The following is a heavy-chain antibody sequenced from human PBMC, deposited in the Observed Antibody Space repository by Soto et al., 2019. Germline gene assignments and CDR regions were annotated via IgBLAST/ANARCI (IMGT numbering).Heavy chain of an antibody. CDR1: GYTFTSYA. CDR2: INAGNGNT. D-gene: IGHD1-1*01. CDR3: VRAATGGDMYYFDH. V-gene: IGHV1-3*01. Sequence: ASVKVSCKASGYTFTSYAMHWVRQAPGQRLEWMGWINAGNGNTKYSQKFQGRVTMTTDTSTSTAYMELRSLRSDDTAVYYCVRAATGGDMYYFDHWGQGTPVTVSS. J-gene: IGHJ4*02.